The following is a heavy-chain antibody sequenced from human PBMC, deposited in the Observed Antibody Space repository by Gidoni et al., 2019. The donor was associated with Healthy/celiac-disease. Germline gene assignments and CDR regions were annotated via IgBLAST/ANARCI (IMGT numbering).Heavy chain of an antibody. V-gene: IGHV3-30*18. CDR3: AKDLSGWFDS. Sequence: TFSSYGMHWVRQAPGKGLEWVAVISYDGSNKYYADSVKGRFTISRDNSKNTLYLQMNSLRAEDTAVYYCAKDLSGWFDSWGQGTLVTVSS. CDR2: ISYDGSNK. J-gene: IGHJ5*01. D-gene: IGHD1-26*01. CDR1: TFSSYG.